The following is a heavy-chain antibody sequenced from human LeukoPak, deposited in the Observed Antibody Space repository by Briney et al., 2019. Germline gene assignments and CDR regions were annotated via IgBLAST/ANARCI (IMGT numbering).Heavy chain of an antibody. J-gene: IGHJ5*02. D-gene: IGHD6-19*01. CDR2: IFYSGST. V-gene: IGHV4-39*01. Sequence: PSETLSLTCTVSGGSISSSSFYWGWIRQSTAKGLEWIGTIFYSGSTYYNPSLRSRVTMSVDTSKNQFSLRLSSVTAADTAVYYCARQGYISGQGFRNNWFDPWGQGSLVTVSS. CDR3: ARQGYISGQGFRNNWFDP. CDR1: GGSISSSSFY.